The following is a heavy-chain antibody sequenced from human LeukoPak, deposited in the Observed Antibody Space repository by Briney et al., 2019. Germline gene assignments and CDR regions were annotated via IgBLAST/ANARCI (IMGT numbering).Heavy chain of an antibody. Sequence: GGSLRLSCAASGFTFSSYAMSWVRQAPGKGLEWVSYITGRSSSIYYADSVKGRFTISRDNAKNSLYLQMNSLRAEDTAVYFCARAGDCSSSTCYNYYYMDVWGIGTTVTVSS. CDR3: ARAGDCSSSTCYNYYYMDV. CDR2: ITGRSSSI. D-gene: IGHD2-2*01. J-gene: IGHJ6*03. CDR1: GFTFSSYA. V-gene: IGHV3-48*01.